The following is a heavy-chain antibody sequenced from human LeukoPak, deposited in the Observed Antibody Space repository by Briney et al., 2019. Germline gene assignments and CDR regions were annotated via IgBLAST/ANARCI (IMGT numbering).Heavy chain of an antibody. V-gene: IGHV4-61*01. CDR3: ARALVVVAATEWGFDY. CDR1: GGSVSSGSYY. J-gene: IGHJ4*02. CDR2: ICYSGST. Sequence: SETLSLTCTVSGGSVSSGSYYWSWIRQPPGKGLEWIGYICYSGSTNYNPSLKSRVTISVDTSKNQFSLKLSSVTAADTAVYYCARALVVVAATEWGFDYWGQGTLVTVSS. D-gene: IGHD2-15*01.